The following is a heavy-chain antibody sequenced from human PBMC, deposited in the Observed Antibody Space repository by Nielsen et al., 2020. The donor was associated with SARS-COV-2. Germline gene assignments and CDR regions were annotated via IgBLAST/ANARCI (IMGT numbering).Heavy chain of an antibody. CDR2: ISSSSSYI. CDR1: GFTFSSYS. CDR3: ARDRVAVADYYYYYGMAV. V-gene: IGHV3-21*01. J-gene: IGHJ6*02. Sequence: GESLKISCAASGFTFSSYSMNWVRQAPGKGLEWVSSISSSSSYIYYADSVKGRFTISRDNAKNSLYLQMNSLRAEDTAVYYCARDRVAVADYYYYYGMAVWGQGTTVTVSS. D-gene: IGHD6-19*01.